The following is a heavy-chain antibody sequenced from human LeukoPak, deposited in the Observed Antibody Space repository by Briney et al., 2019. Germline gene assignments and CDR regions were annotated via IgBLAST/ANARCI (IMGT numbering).Heavy chain of an antibody. CDR2: INRDGSKK. Sequence: GGSLRLSCVVSGFTLSSRWMMWVRQAPGEGLEWMTNINRDGSKKNYVDSVKGRFTITRDNAENSLYLQMNSLKVEDSAIYYCATYDSWSGYNIAYWGQGTLVTVSS. CDR3: ATYDSWSGYNIAY. J-gene: IGHJ4*02. CDR1: GFTLSSRW. V-gene: IGHV3-7*03. D-gene: IGHD3-3*01.